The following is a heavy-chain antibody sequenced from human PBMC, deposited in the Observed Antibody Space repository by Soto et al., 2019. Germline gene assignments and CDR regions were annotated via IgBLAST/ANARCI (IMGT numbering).Heavy chain of an antibody. CDR2: ISYDGSNK. Sequence: GGSLRLSCAASGFTFSSYGMHWVRQAPGKGLEWVAVISYDGSNKYYADSVKGRFTISRDNSKNTLYLQMNSLRAEDTAVYYCAKARQWLVRDPLPPRGYWGQGTLVTVS. V-gene: IGHV3-30*18. D-gene: IGHD6-19*01. CDR1: GFTFSSYG. CDR3: AKARQWLVRDPLPPRGY. J-gene: IGHJ4*02.